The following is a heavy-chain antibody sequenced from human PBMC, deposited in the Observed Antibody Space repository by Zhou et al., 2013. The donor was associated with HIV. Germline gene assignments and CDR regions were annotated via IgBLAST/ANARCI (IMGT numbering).Heavy chain of an antibody. CDR1: GYTFINYD. Sequence: QVQLVQSGAEVKKPGASVKVSCKASGYTFINYDINWVRQATGQRLEWVGWMNPHNGNTGYAQSFQGRVTMTRNTSISTAYMELTSLRFEDTAVYYCARGFGCSGETCHSVSNYWGQGTLVTVSS. CDR2: MNPHNGNT. CDR3: ARGFGCSGETCHSVSNY. D-gene: IGHD2-15*01. J-gene: IGHJ4*02. V-gene: IGHV1-8*01.